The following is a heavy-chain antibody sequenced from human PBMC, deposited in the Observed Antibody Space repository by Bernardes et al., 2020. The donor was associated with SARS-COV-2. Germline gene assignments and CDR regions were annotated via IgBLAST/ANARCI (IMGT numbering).Heavy chain of an antibody. CDR2: IYYSGST. CDR1: GGSISSGGYY. V-gene: IGHV4-31*03. Sequence: SETLSLTCTVSGGSISSGGYYWSWIRQHPGKGLEWIGYIYYSGSTYYNPSLKSRVTISVDTSKNQFSLKLSSVTAADTAVYYCARASRLTIFGVVSWFDPWGQGTLVTVSS. D-gene: IGHD3-3*01. J-gene: IGHJ5*02. CDR3: ARASRLTIFGVVSWFDP.